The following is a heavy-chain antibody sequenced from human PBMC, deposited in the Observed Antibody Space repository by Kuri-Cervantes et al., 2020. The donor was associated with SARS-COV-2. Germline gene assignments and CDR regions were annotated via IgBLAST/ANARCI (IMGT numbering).Heavy chain of an antibody. V-gene: IGHV1-8*03. J-gene: IGHJ4*02. CDR3: ARDKGGYSSGSFDY. CDR1: GYTFITFD. D-gene: IGHD6-19*01. Sequence: ASVKVSCKASGYTFITFDINWVRQATGQGLEWMGWISPKNGNTDFAQNFQGRIAFTRDTSINTAYMELSSLRSEDTAVYYCARDKGGYSSGSFDYWGQGTLVTVSS. CDR2: ISPKNGNT.